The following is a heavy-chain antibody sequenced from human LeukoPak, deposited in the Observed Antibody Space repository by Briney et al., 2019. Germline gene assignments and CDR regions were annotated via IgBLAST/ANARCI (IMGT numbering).Heavy chain of an antibody. Sequence: SETLSLTCAVSGGSISTGGLSWSWVRQPPGKGLEWIGYSGSTNYNPSLKSRVTISVDTSKNQFSLKLSSVTAADTAVHYCARHYRDYGIDYWGQGTLVTVSS. CDR1: GGSISTGGLS. D-gene: IGHD4-17*01. V-gene: IGHV4-61*08. CDR2: SGST. CDR3: ARHYRDYGIDY. J-gene: IGHJ4*02.